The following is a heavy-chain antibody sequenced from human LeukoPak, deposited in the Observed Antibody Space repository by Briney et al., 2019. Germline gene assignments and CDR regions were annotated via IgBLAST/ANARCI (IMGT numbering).Heavy chain of an antibody. D-gene: IGHD6-19*01. CDR1: GVTFSSYG. V-gene: IGHV3-30*18. CDR2: ISYDGSNK. Sequence: PGGSLRLSCAASGVTFSSYGMHWVRQAPGKGLEWVAVISYDGSNKYYADSVKGRFTISRDNSKNTLYLQMNSLRAEDTAVYYCAKDRLSSGYYFDYWGQGTLVTVSS. CDR3: AKDRLSSGYYFDY. J-gene: IGHJ4*02.